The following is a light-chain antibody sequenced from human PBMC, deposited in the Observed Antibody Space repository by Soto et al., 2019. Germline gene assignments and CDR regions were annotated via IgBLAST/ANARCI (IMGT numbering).Light chain of an antibody. CDR3: QQRSNWPIT. Sequence: EIVLTQSPATLSLSPGESATLSCRASRSVSNYLAWYQQKPGQAPRLLIYDASSRPTDIPARFSGSGSGTDCTLTISSLEPEDFELYYCQQRSNWPITFGQGTRLEIK. CDR1: RSVSNY. J-gene: IGKJ5*01. CDR2: DAS. V-gene: IGKV3-11*01.